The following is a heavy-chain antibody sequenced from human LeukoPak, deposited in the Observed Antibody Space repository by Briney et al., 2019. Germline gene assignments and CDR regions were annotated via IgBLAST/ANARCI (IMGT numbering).Heavy chain of an antibody. Sequence: GGSLRLSCAASGFTFSSYAMHWVRQAPGKGLEWVAVISYDGSNKYYADSVKGLFTISRDNSKNTLYLQMNSLRAEDTAVYYCARADNVRGVRYYYYGMDVWGQGTTVTVSS. CDR2: ISYDGSNK. J-gene: IGHJ6*02. V-gene: IGHV3-30-3*01. D-gene: IGHD3-10*01. CDR3: ARADNVRGVRYYYYGMDV. CDR1: GFTFSSYA.